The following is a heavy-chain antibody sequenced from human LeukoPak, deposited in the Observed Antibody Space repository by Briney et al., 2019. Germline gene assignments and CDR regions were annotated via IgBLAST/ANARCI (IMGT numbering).Heavy chain of an antibody. CDR1: GFPFSSYW. J-gene: IGHJ5*02. CDR2: IKQDGSKK. D-gene: IGHD3-10*01. CDR3: ARDGGSGRRWFNP. Sequence: GGSLRLSCVASGFPFSSYWMTWVRQAPGKGLEWVANIKQDGSKKSYVDSVKGRFTISRDNAKNSLYLQMNSLRAEDTAVYYCARDGGSGRRWFNPWGQGTLVTVSS. V-gene: IGHV3-7*01.